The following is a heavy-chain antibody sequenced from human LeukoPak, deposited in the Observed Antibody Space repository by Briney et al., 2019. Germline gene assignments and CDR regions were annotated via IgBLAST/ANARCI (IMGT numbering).Heavy chain of an antibody. CDR2: ISDSSSYI. J-gene: IGHJ4*02. D-gene: IGHD6-13*01. CDR1: GFTFSNYA. Sequence: GGSLRLSCAASGFTFSNYAMSWVRQAPGKGLEWVSSISDSSSYIYYADSVKGRFTISRDNAKNSLYLQMNSLRAEDTAVYYCARDTSSWNNVMSYWGQGTLVTVSS. V-gene: IGHV3-21*01. CDR3: ARDTSSWNNVMSY.